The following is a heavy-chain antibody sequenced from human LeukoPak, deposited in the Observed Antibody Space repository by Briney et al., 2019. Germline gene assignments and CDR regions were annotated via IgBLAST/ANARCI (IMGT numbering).Heavy chain of an antibody. CDR1: GFTFSTYV. CDR3: VRGTGY. V-gene: IGHV3-64D*06. CDR2: ISSNGDNT. Sequence: GGSLRLSCSVSGFTFSTYVMHWVRQAPGKGLEYVSAISSNGDNTYYANSVKGRFTISRDNSKNTLYLQMSSLRADDTAVYYCVRGTGYWGQGTLVTVSS. J-gene: IGHJ4*02.